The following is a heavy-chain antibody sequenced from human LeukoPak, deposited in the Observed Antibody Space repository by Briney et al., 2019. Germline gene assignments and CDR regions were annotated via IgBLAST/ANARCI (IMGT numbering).Heavy chain of an antibody. Sequence: ASVKVSCKASGYTFTGYYMHWARQAPGQGLEWMGWINPNSGGTNYAQKFQGRVTMTRDTSISTAYMELSRLRSDDTAVYYCARAGITVFGVPTGYFEYGGQGTLVTVSS. J-gene: IGHJ4*02. D-gene: IGHD3-3*01. CDR1: GYTFTGYY. V-gene: IGHV1-2*02. CDR3: ARAGITVFGVPTGYFEY. CDR2: INPNSGGT.